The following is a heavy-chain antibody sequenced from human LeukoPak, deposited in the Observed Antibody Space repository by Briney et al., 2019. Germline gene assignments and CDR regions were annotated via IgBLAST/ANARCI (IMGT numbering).Heavy chain of an antibody. V-gene: IGHV3-66*01. CDR1: GFTFDDYG. Sequence: GGSLRLSCAASGFTFDDYGMSWVRQAPGQGLEWVSVIYSGGSTYYADSVKGRFTISRDNSKNTLYLQMNNLRAEDTAVYYCARGRPVGASTVEDYWGQGTLVTVSS. J-gene: IGHJ4*02. CDR2: IYSGGST. D-gene: IGHD1-26*01. CDR3: ARGRPVGASTVEDY.